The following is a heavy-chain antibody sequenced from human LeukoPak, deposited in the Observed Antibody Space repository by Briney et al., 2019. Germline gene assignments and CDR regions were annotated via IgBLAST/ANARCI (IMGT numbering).Heavy chain of an antibody. J-gene: IGHJ4*02. CDR3: AKTRAAAGPLAYFDY. CDR2: ISGSGGST. CDR1: GFTFSTYA. V-gene: IGHV3-23*01. D-gene: IGHD6-13*01. Sequence: PGGSLRLSCAASGFTFSTYAMSWVRQAPGKGLQWVSAISGSGGSTYYADSVKGRFTISRDNSKSTLCLQMKSLRAEDTALYYCAKTRAAAGPLAYFDYWGQGTLVTVSS.